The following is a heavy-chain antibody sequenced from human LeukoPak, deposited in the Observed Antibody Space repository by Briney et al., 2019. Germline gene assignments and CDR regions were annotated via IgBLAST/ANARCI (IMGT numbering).Heavy chain of an antibody. CDR1: GGSISSSSYY. V-gene: IGHV4-39*07. CDR3: AREAYSSSWEYYFDY. Sequence: PSETLSLTCTVSGGSISSSSYYWGWIRQPPGKGLEWIGSIYYSGSTYYNPSLKSRVTISVDTSKNQFSLKLSSVTAADTAVYYCAREAYSSSWEYYFDYWGQGTLVTVSS. D-gene: IGHD6-13*01. CDR2: IYYSGST. J-gene: IGHJ4*02.